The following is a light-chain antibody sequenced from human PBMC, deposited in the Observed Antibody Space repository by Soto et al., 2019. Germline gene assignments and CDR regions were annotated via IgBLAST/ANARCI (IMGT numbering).Light chain of an antibody. CDR2: DAS. V-gene: IGKV1-5*01. Sequence: DIQMTQSPSTLPASVGDRVTITCRASQSISSWLAWYQQKPGKAAKLLIYDASSLESGGPSRFSGSGSGTEFTLTISSLQPDDFATYYCQQYNSYSPTFGQGTKVDI. CDR3: QQYNSYSPT. CDR1: QSISSW. J-gene: IGKJ1*01.